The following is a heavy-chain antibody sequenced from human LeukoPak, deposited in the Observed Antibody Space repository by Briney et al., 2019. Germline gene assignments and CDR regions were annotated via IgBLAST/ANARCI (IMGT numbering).Heavy chain of an antibody. J-gene: IGHJ5*02. CDR1: GYTFTSYD. Sequence: VASVKVSCKASGYTFTSYDINWVRQATGQGREWMGWMNPNSGNTGYAQKFQGRVTMTRNTSISTAYMELSSLRSEDTAVYYCARVMVVGGVIFWWFDPWGQGTLVTVSS. CDR2: MNPNSGNT. V-gene: IGHV1-8*01. CDR3: ARVMVVGGVIFWWFDP. D-gene: IGHD3-16*02.